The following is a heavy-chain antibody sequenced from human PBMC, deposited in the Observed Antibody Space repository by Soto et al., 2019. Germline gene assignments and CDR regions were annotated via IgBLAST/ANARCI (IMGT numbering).Heavy chain of an antibody. V-gene: IGHV3-23*01. CDR1: GFTFTNYA. D-gene: IGHD3-22*01. CDR3: AKDFPYDTSGYYLYYSDY. Sequence: PGGSLRLSCAASGFTFTNYAMNWVRQAPGKGLEWVSAINGFGDSLYYADSVRGRFTISRDNSKNTVYLQMNSLRPDDTAIYFCAKDFPYDTSGYYLYYSDYWGQGTVVTVYS. CDR2: INGFGDSL. J-gene: IGHJ4*02.